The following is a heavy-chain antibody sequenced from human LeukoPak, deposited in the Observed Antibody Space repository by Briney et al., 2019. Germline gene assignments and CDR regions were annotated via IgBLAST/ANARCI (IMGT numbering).Heavy chain of an antibody. CDR3: AKVTKASYGYDY. Sequence: GGTLRLSCAASGFTFSSYGMSWVRQAPGKGLEWASAISGSGGSTYYADSVKGRFTISRDNSKNTLYLQMNSLRAEDTAVYYCAKVTKASYGYDYWGQGTLVTVSS. V-gene: IGHV3-23*01. D-gene: IGHD5-18*01. J-gene: IGHJ4*02. CDR2: ISGSGGST. CDR1: GFTFSSYG.